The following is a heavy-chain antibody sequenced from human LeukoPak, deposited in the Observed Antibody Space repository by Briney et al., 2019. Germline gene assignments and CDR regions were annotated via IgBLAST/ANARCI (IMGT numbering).Heavy chain of an antibody. D-gene: IGHD5-18*01. J-gene: IGHJ4*02. V-gene: IGHV3-23*01. Sequence: GGSLRLSCAASGFTFSNYAMSWVRQTPGKGLEWISSIGGSGSAAVILYADSVKGRFNISRDNSKNAEYVEMYSLRAEDTGVFYCAKWSKYTYGYFDYWGQGTLVSVSS. CDR2: IGGSGSAAVI. CDR1: GFTFSNYA. CDR3: AKWSKYTYGYFDY.